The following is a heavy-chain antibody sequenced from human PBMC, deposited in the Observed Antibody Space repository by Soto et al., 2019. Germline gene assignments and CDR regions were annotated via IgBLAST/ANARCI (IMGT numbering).Heavy chain of an antibody. J-gene: IGHJ5*02. CDR3: TRGTNYYASGSFYNSWFDP. Sequence: QVQLVQSGAEVKEPGASVKVSCKASGNTFTDKHIHWVRQAPGQGLEWLGCINPNSGDTSYPQKFQGRVTVTRDTSITTGYMELSRLTFDDTAVYYCTRGTNYYASGSFYNSWFDPWGQGTLVTVSS. V-gene: IGHV1-2*02. CDR1: GNTFTDKH. CDR2: INPNSGDT. D-gene: IGHD3-10*01.